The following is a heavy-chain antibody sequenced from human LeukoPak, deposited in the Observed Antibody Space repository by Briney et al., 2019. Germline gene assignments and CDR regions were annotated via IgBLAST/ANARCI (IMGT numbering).Heavy chain of an antibody. CDR1: GFTFSSYA. CDR3: AKTPGDCTGGTCYSFDY. J-gene: IGHJ4*02. V-gene: IGHV3-23*01. D-gene: IGHD2-15*01. Sequence: GGSLRLSCAASGFTFSSYAMSWVRQAPGRGLEWVSSISGSGDNTYYADSVKGRFTVSRDNSKNTLYLQMNSLRAEDTAVYYCAKTPGDCTGGTCYSFDYWGQGSLVTVSS. CDR2: ISGSGDNT.